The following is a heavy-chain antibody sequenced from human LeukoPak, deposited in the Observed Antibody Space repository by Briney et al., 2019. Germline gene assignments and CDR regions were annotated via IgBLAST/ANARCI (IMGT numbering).Heavy chain of an antibody. CDR1: GFTFSNYW. Sequence: GGSLRLSCAASGFTFSNYWMGWVRQAPGKRLEWVANMNIDGSEKYYADSVKGRFSISRDNARNSVYLQMASLRVEDTAVYYCARDPAEWELLLDYWGQGTLVTVSS. D-gene: IGHD1-26*01. CDR2: MNIDGSEK. J-gene: IGHJ4*02. V-gene: IGHV3-7*01. CDR3: ARDPAEWELLLDY.